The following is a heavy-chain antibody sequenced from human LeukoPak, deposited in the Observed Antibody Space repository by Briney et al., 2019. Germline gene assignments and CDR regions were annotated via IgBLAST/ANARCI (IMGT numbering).Heavy chain of an antibody. V-gene: IGHV3-30*03. Sequence: GGSLRLSCAAFGFTFSDYGMHWVRQAPGKGLEWVAVISYDGSNKYSADSVKGRFTISRDNSKNTVYLQMNSLRAEDTAVYYCARDEWRGPYYWGQGTLVTVSS. CDR2: ISYDGSNK. CDR3: ARDEWRGPYY. D-gene: IGHD3-3*01. CDR1: GFTFSDYG. J-gene: IGHJ4*02.